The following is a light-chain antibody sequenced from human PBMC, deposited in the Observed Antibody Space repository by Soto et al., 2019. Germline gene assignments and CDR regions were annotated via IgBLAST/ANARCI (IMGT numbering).Light chain of an antibody. CDR2: AVS. CDR1: QSISTD. CDR3: LQHNAFPLT. J-gene: IGKJ5*01. Sequence: IQMTQSPSSLSASLGDIVTITCRASQSISTDLGWFQQKPGEAPKRLIYAVSNLQSGVPSRFSGSGSGTEFTLTISSLQPEDFATYYCLQHNAFPLTFGQGTRLEIK. V-gene: IGKV1-17*01.